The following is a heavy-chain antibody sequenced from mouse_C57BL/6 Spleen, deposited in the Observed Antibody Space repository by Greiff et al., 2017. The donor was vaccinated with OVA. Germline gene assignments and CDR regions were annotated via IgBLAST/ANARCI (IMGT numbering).Heavy chain of an antibody. D-gene: IGHD1-1*01. J-gene: IGHJ2*01. CDR3: ARSDGSRYYFDY. V-gene: IGHV1-76*01. CDR2: IYPGSGNT. CDR1: GYTFTDYY. Sequence: VQLQQSGAELVRPGASVKLSCKASGYTFTDYYINWVKQRPGQGLEWIARIYPGSGNTYYNEKFKGKATLTAEKSSSTAYMQLSSLTSEDSAVYFCARSDGSRYYFDYWGQGTTLTVSS.